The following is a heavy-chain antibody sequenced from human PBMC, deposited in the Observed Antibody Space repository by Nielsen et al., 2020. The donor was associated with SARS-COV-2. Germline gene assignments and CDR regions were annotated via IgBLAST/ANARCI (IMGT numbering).Heavy chain of an antibody. CDR2: INPNSGGT. CDR1: GYTFTGYY. D-gene: IGHD3-9*01. V-gene: IGHV1-2*06. Sequence: ASVQVSCKASGYTFTGYYMHWVRQAPGQGLEWMGRINPNSGGTNYAQKFQGRVTMTRDTSISTAYMELSRLRSDDTAVYYCARDLLGAAYYDILTGYSDWFDPWGQGTLVTVSS. CDR3: ARDLLGAAYYDILTGYSDWFDP. J-gene: IGHJ5*02.